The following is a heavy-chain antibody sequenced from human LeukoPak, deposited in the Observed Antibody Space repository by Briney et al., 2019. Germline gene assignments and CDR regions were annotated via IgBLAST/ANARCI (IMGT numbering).Heavy chain of an antibody. V-gene: IGHV3-9*01. CDR3: AKDITEGMRLGAFDI. CDR2: ISWNSGTI. J-gene: IGHJ3*02. CDR1: GFTFDDYA. D-gene: IGHD3-16*01. Sequence: GGSLRLSCAASGFTFDDYAMHWVRQAPGKGLEWVSGISWNSGTIGYADSVKGRFTISRDSAKNSLYLQMNSLRPEDTALYYCAKDITEGMRLGAFDIWGQGTMVTVSS.